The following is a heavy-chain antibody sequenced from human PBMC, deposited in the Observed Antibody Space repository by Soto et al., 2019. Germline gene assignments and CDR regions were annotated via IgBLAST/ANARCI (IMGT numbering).Heavy chain of an antibody. J-gene: IGHJ4*02. CDR1: GFTFTRYS. CDR2: ISSCSNYV. V-gene: IGHV3-21*06. Sequence: GGCLRLSCAASGFTFTRYSRNWVRQARGKGLEWSSSISSCSNYVYYGDSMKGRFTISRDKAKNSLYLERNGLRAEDTAVYYCARESEDLTSNFDYWGQGT. CDR3: ARESEDLTSNFDY.